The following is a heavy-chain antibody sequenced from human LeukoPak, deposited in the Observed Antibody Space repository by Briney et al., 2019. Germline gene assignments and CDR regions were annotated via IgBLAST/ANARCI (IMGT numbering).Heavy chain of an antibody. CDR2: IAEDGSEK. CDR1: GFTFSKYW. J-gene: IGHJ4*02. D-gene: IGHD5-24*01. Sequence: GGSLRLSCEASGFTFSKYWMSWVRQAPGKGLECVANIAEDGSEKYYVDSVKGRITISRDNAKNTLYLQMDSLRVDDTAVYYCGRGRSMNDWGQGTLVTVSS. V-gene: IGHV3-7*01. CDR3: GRGRSMND.